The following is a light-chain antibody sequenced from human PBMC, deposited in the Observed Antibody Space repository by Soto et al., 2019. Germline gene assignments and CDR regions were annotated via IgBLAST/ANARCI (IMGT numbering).Light chain of an antibody. CDR3: ESYDSSLSGSGGV. CDR1: SSNIGAGYD. CDR2: GNS. Sequence: QSVLTQPPSVSGAPGQRVTISCTGSSSNIGAGYDVHWYQQLPGTAPKLLIYGNSNRPSGVPDRFSGSKSGTSASLAITGLQAEDEAEYCWESYDSSLSGSGGVFGGGTKVTVL. J-gene: IGLJ2*01. V-gene: IGLV1-40*01.